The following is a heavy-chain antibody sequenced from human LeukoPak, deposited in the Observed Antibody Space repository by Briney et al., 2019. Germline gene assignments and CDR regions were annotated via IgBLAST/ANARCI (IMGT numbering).Heavy chain of an antibody. CDR3: ARRYYYDSSGYQNAFDI. V-gene: IGHV4-59*08. CDR1: GGSISSYY. D-gene: IGHD3-22*01. J-gene: IGHJ3*02. Sequence: SETLSLTCTVSGGSISSYYWSWIRQPPGKGLEWIGYIYYSGSTNYNPSLKSRVTISVDTSKNQFSLKLSSVTAADTAVYCCARRYYYDSSGYQNAFDIWGQGTMVTVSS. CDR2: IYYSGST.